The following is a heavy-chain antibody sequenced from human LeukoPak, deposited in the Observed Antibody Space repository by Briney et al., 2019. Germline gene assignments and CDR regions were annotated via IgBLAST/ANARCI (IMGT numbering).Heavy chain of an antibody. V-gene: IGHV4-39*01. Sequence: SETLSLTCTVSGGSISSSSYYWGWIRQPPGKGLEWIGSIYYSGSTYYNPSLKSRVTISVDTSKNQFSLKLSSVTAADTAVYYCARGGSYSGSSYWGQGTLVTVSS. J-gene: IGHJ4*02. CDR1: GGSISSSSYY. D-gene: IGHD1-26*01. CDR3: ARGGSYSGSSY. CDR2: IYYSGST.